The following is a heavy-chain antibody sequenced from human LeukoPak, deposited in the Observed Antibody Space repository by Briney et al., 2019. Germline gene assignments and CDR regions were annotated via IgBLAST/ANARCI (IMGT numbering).Heavy chain of an antibody. V-gene: IGHV1-18*01. Sequence: GASVKVSCKASGYTFTSYGISWVRQAPGQGLEWMGWVSGSNGNTNYAQKLQGRVTMTRDMSTSTVYMELSSLRSEDTAVYYCARGHTAMDIWGQGTLVTVSS. CDR1: GYTFTSYG. J-gene: IGHJ4*02. D-gene: IGHD5-18*01. CDR2: VSGSNGNT. CDR3: ARGHTAMDI.